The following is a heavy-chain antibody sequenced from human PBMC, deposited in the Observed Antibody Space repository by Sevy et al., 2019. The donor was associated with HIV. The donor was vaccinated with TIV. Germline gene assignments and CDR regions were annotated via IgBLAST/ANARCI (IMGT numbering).Heavy chain of an antibody. V-gene: IGHV1-18*04. J-gene: IGHJ4*02. CDR2: ISAYNGNT. CDR1: GYTFTSYG. D-gene: IGHD4-17*01. CDR3: ARDLSMTTVTTFDY. Sequence: ASVKVSCKASGYTFTSYGINWVRQAPGQGLEWMGWISAYNGNTNYAQKLQGRDTMTTDTSTNTAYMELRSLRSDDTAVYYCARDLSMTTVTTFDYWGQGTLVTVSS.